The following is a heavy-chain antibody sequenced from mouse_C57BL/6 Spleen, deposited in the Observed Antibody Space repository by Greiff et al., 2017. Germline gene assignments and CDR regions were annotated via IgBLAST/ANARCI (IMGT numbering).Heavy chain of an antibody. V-gene: IGHV1-47*01. J-gene: IGHJ3*01. CDR3: AMSWPYDGGFAY. CDR2: FHPYNDDT. D-gene: IGHD1-2*01. CDR1: GYTFTTYS. Sequence: VQLQEPGAELVKPGASVKMSCKASGYTFTTYSIEWMKQNHGKSLEWIGNFHPYNDDTKYNEKFKGKDTLTVEKSSSTVYLKLSRLTSDDSAVYYCAMSWPYDGGFAYWGQGTLVTVSA.